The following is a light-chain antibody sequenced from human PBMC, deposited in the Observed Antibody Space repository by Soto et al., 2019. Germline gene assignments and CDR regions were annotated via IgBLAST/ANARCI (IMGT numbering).Light chain of an antibody. CDR2: KAS. Sequence: DIQMTQSPSTLSASVGDRVTITCRASQSISSWLAWYQQKPGKAPKLLIYKASSLESGVPSRFSGSGSGTEFTLTISSLQPDDFANYYCQQYNIWYTFGQGTKLEIK. V-gene: IGKV1-5*03. CDR3: QQYNIWYT. CDR1: QSISSW. J-gene: IGKJ2*01.